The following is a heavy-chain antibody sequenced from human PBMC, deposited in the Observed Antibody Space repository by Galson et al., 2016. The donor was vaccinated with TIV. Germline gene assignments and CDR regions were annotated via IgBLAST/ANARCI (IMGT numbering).Heavy chain of an antibody. CDR1: GFNFGLYG. D-gene: IGHD2-8*02. Sequence: PLRLSCAASGFNFGLYGMHWVRQAPGKGLEWVAIIGHDGNWKGYADSVKGRFTVSRDNSKNMLFLEMSSPRVEDTAVYYCARDFRTGKYCDYWGQGTLVTVSA. CDR3: ARDFRTGKYCDY. V-gene: IGHV3-33*01. CDR2: IGHDGNWK. J-gene: IGHJ4*02.